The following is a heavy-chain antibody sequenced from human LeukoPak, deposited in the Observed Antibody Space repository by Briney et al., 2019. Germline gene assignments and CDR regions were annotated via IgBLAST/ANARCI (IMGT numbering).Heavy chain of an antibody. CDR2: ISDSGGST. Sequence: GGSLRLSCVASGITFSSYAMSWVRQAPGKGLEWVSTISDSGGSTYYADSVKGRFTISRNNSGSALYLQMNSLRVEDTAVYYCAKRIGDYWGQGALVTVSS. V-gene: IGHV3-23*01. CDR3: AKRIGDY. D-gene: IGHD2-15*01. CDR1: GITFSSYA. J-gene: IGHJ4*02.